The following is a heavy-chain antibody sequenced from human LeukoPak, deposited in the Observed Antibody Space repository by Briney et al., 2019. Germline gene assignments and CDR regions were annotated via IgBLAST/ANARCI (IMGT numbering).Heavy chain of an antibody. V-gene: IGHV4-34*01. D-gene: IGHD6-13*01. J-gene: IGHJ6*03. CDR3: ARRDRSLSISAYYMDV. CDR1: GGSFSGYY. Sequence: SETLSLTCAVYGGSFSGYYWSWIRQPPGKGLQWIGEIYHAGTTNYKSTLKSRVTISVDKSNNQFSLKLTSVTAADTAIYYCARRDRSLSISAYYMDVWGKGTTVIVSS. CDR2: IYHAGTT.